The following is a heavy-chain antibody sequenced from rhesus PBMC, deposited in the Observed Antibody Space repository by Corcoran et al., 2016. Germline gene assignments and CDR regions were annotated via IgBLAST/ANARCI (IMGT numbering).Heavy chain of an antibody. J-gene: IGHJ4*01. D-gene: IGHD6-25*01. CDR3: TSGYSGSWNSLP. V-gene: IGHV3-100*02. Sequence: DVQLLESGGGLVKPGGSLRLSCVASGFTFRSYDMPWVRHAPGKGLEVVSVISESGGTIYYADALKGRFTISRDNAKNSLCLQMNSLRAEDSAVYDCTSGYSGSWNSLPWGQGVLVTVSS. CDR2: ISESGGTI. CDR1: GFTFRSYD.